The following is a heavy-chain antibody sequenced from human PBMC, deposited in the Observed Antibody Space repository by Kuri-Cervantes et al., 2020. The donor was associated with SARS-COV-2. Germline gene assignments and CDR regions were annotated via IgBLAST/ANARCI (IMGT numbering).Heavy chain of an antibody. CDR1: GYSISSGYY. CDR3: ARLGVGSDPNPDY. CDR2: LSYTGST. J-gene: IGHJ4*02. D-gene: IGHD1-26*01. Sequence: SETLSLTCAVSGYSISSGYYWAWIRQPPGKGLEWIASLSYTGSTFYNPSLKSRVTISVDTSKNQLSLTLSSVTAADTAVYYCARLGVGSDPNPDYWGQGTLVTVSS. V-gene: IGHV4-38-2*01.